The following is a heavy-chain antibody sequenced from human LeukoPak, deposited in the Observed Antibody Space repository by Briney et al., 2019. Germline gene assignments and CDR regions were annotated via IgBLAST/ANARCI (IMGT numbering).Heavy chain of an antibody. V-gene: IGHV3-21*01. CDR1: GFTFSSYS. CDR3: ASTSWGVPAAKGAFDI. D-gene: IGHD2-2*01. Sequence: SGGSLRLSCAASGFTFSSYSMNWVRQAPGKGLEWVSSISSSSRYIYYADSVKGRFTISRDNAKNSLYLQMNSLRAEDTAVYYCASTSWGVPAAKGAFDIWGQGTMVTVSS. CDR2: ISSSSRYI. J-gene: IGHJ3*02.